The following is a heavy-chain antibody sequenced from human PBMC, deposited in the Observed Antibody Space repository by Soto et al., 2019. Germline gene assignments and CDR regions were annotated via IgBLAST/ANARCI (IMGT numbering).Heavy chain of an antibody. CDR2: ISAYNGNT. CDR3: ARERASRTTGYYYYGMDV. V-gene: IGHV1-18*01. D-gene: IGHD2-8*02. Sequence: ASVKVSCKASGYTFTSYGISWVRQAPGQGLEWMGWISAYNGNTNYAQKLQGRVTMTTDTSTSTAYMELRSLRSDDTAVYYCARERASRTTGYYYYGMDVWGQGTTVTVSS. J-gene: IGHJ6*02. CDR1: GYTFTSYG.